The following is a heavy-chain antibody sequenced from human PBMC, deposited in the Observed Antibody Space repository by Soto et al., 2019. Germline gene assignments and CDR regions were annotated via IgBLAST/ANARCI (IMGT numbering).Heavy chain of an antibody. J-gene: IGHJ4*02. CDR3: TTGLTIFGVVISSGDY. V-gene: IGHV4-39*01. D-gene: IGHD3-3*01. CDR1: GGSIGSSAFY. CDR2: IYHSGTT. Sequence: QLQLQESGPGLVRPSETLSLTCTVSGGSIGSSAFYWGWIRQPPGKGLEWNGSIYHSGTTYYNPSLTSRVSISVDTSKNQFSLKLSSVTAADTAVYYCTTGLTIFGVVISSGDYWGQGILVTVSS.